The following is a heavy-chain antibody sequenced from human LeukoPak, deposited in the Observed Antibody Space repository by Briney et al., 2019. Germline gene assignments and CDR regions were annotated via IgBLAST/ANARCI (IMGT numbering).Heavy chain of an antibody. CDR2: ISAYNGNT. J-gene: IGHJ5*02. CDR1: GYTFTSYG. D-gene: IGHD2-2*01. Sequence: ASVKISCKASGYTFTSYGISWVRQAPGQGLEWMGWISAYNGNTNYAQKLQGRVTMTTDTSTSTAYMELRSLRSDDTAVYYCARVYCSSTSCFGVNWFDPWGQGTLVTVSS. CDR3: ARVYCSSTSCFGVNWFDP. V-gene: IGHV1-18*01.